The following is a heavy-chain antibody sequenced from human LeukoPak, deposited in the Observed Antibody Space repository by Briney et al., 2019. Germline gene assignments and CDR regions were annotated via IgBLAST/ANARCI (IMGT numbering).Heavy chain of an antibody. CDR3: ARGARY. V-gene: IGHV3-48*03. Sequence: PGGSLRLSCAASGFTFSSYEMNWVRQAPGKGLGWVSYILGNGSSIYYADSVKGRFIISRDNAKKSLFLQMNNLRAEDTAVYYCARGARYWGQGTLVTVSS. CDR2: ILGNGSSI. J-gene: IGHJ4*02. CDR1: GFTFSSYE.